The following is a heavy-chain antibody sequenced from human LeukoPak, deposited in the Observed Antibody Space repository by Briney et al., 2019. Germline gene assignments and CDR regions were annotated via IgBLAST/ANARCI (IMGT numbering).Heavy chain of an antibody. V-gene: IGHV4-38-2*02. CDR1: GGSISSYY. CDR3: ARDGEPDAFDI. J-gene: IGHJ3*02. CDR2: IYHSGST. D-gene: IGHD1-14*01. Sequence: PSETLSLTCTVSGGSISSYYWSWIRQPPGKGLEWIGSIYHSGSTYYNPSLKSRVTISVDTSKNQFSLKLSSVTAADTAVYYCARDGEPDAFDIWGQGTMVTVSS.